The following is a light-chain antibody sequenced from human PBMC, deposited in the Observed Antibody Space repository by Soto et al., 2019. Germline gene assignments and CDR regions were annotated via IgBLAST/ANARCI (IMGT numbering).Light chain of an antibody. Sequence: DIQMTQSPSSLSASVGDRVTITCRASQSISNFLNCYQQKPGKAPELLIYAASSLHSGVPSRFSGSGSGTNFTLTISSLQPEDFATYSCQQSYTTPYTFGQGTKLEIK. V-gene: IGKV1-39*01. CDR2: AAS. J-gene: IGKJ2*01. CDR1: QSISNF. CDR3: QQSYTTPYT.